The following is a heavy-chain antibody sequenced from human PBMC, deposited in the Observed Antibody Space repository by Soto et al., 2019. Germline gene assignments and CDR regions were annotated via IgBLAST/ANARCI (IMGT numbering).Heavy chain of an antibody. CDR3: ARDSPPIAS. CDR1: GYTFTSYA. Sequence: QVQLVQSGAEVKKPGASVKVSCKASGYTFTSYAISWVRQAPGQGLEWMGWISAYNGNTNYAQNLQDRVTMTTYTSTSTADMELRSLRSDDTAVYYCARDSPPIASWGQGTLVTVSS. V-gene: IGHV1-18*01. J-gene: IGHJ5*02. CDR2: ISAYNGNT. D-gene: IGHD3-3*02.